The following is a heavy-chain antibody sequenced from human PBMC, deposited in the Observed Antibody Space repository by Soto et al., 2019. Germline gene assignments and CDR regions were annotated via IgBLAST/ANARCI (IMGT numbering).Heavy chain of an antibody. CDR2: IYSGGST. CDR1: GFTVSSNY. V-gene: IGHV3-66*01. Sequence: GGSLRLSCAASGFTVSSNYMSWVRQAPGKGLEWVSVIYSGGSTYYADSVKGRFTISRDNSKNTLYLQMNSLRAEDTAVYYCARVVTPKYYYYMDVWGKGTTVTVSS. J-gene: IGHJ6*03. D-gene: IGHD2-15*01. CDR3: ARVVTPKYYYYMDV.